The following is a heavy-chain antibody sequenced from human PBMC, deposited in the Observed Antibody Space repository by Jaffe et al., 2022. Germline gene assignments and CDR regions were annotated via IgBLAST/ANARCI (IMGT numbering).Heavy chain of an antibody. Sequence: EVQLLESGGGLVQPGGSLRLSCAASGFTFSNYVMSWVRQAPGKGLEWVSAINNGGGTTYYADSVKGRFTISRDNSKNTLYLQMNSLRVEDTAVYYCARVTMRLGAFDIWGQGTMVTVSS. CDR1: GFTFSNYV. D-gene: IGHD2-2*01. CDR3: ARVTMRLGAFDI. CDR2: INNGGGTT. V-gene: IGHV3-23*01. J-gene: IGHJ3*02.